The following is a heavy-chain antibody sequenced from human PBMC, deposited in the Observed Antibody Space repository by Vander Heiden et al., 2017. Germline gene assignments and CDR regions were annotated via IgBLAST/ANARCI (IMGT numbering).Heavy chain of an antibody. D-gene: IGHD1-26*01. CDR3: AKDLHLRWELPKNFDY. CDR1: GFTFSSYA. CDR2: ISGSGGST. Sequence: EVQLLESGGGLVQPGGSLRLSCAASGFTFSSYAMGWVRQAPGKGREWVSAISGSGGSTYYADSVKGRFTISRDNSKNTLYLQMNSLRAEDTAVYYCAKDLHLRWELPKNFDYWGQGTLVTVSS. V-gene: IGHV3-23*01. J-gene: IGHJ4*02.